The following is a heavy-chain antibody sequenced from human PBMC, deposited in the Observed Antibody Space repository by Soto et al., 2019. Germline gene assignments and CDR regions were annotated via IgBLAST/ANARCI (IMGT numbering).Heavy chain of an antibody. V-gene: IGHV1-46*01. D-gene: IGHD3-22*01. J-gene: IGHJ4*02. CDR1: GYTFTSYY. Sequence: GASVKVSCKASGYTFTSYYMHWVRQAPGQGLEWMGIINPSGGSTSYAQKFQGRVTMTRDTSTSTVYMELSSLRSEDTAVYYCARDSYYYYDSSVTHPAFWGQGTLVTVSS. CDR3: ARDSYYYYDSSVTHPAF. CDR2: INPSGGST.